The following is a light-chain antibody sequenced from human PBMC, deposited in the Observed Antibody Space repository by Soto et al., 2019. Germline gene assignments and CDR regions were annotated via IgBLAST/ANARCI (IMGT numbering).Light chain of an antibody. CDR2: DND. Sequence: QSMLTQPPSASGTPGQRVTISASGSSSNIGSNTVSWYQQVPGTAPKLLIYDNDERPSGVPGRFSGSKSGTSASLAISGLQSEDEADYYCATWDDSRNGYVFGPGTKLTVL. J-gene: IGLJ1*01. V-gene: IGLV1-44*01. CDR3: ATWDDSRNGYV. CDR1: SSNIGSNT.